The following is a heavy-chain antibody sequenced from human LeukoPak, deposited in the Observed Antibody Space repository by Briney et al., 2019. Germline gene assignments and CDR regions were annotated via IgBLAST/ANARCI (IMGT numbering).Heavy chain of an antibody. D-gene: IGHD4-17*01. J-gene: IGHJ3*02. CDR2: ISGSGGDT. Sequence: GGSLRLSCAASGCTFSNYAMSWVRQAPGKGLEWVSAISGSGGDTYYADSVKGRFTISRDNSKNTLYLQMNSLRAEDTAVYYCAKETTVTTFDIWGQGTMVTVSS. V-gene: IGHV3-23*01. CDR3: AKETTVTTFDI. CDR1: GCTFSNYA.